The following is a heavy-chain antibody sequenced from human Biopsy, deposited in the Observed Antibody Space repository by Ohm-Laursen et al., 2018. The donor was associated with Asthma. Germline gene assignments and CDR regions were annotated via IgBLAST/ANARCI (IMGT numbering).Heavy chain of an antibody. J-gene: IGHJ3*02. D-gene: IGHD3-22*01. Sequence: SLRLSCVASGFVFSQCGMHWVRQGPGKGLEWVALVSSDGHNKYYEQSVKGRFTISRDNSRNRLDLQINRLTVEDSAVYFCARQSGQDNGDSSAFDTWGQGTKVAVSS. V-gene: IGHV3-30*03. CDR3: ARQSGQDNGDSSAFDT. CDR2: VSSDGHNK. CDR1: GFVFSQCG.